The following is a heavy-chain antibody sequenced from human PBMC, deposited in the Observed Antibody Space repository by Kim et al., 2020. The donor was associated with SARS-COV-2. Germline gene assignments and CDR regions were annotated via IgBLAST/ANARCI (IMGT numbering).Heavy chain of an antibody. CDR3: AKDRHRGRLLSVVVTATYFDY. CDR1: GFTFSSYG. D-gene: IGHD2-21*02. Sequence: GGSLRLSCAASGFTFSSYGMHWVRQAPGKGLEWVAVISYDGSNKYYADSVKGRFTISRDNSKNTLYLQMNSLRAEDTAVYYCAKDRHRGRLLSVVVTATYFDYWGQGTLVTVSS. J-gene: IGHJ4*02. V-gene: IGHV3-30*18. CDR2: ISYDGSNK.